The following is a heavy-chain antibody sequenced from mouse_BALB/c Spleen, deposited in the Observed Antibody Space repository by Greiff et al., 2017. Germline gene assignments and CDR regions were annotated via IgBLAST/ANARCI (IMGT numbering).Heavy chain of an antibody. CDR1: GFTFSSYA. D-gene: IGHD1-1*01. J-gene: IGHJ1*01. Sequence: EVQLVESGGGLVKPGGSLKLSCAASGFTFSSYAMSWVRQTPEKRLEWVASISSGGSTYYPDSVKGRFTISRDNARNILYLQMSSLRSEDTAMYYCAREVTTGSYWYFDVWGAGTTVTVSS. CDR2: ISSGGST. V-gene: IGHV5-6-5*01. CDR3: AREVTTGSYWYFDV.